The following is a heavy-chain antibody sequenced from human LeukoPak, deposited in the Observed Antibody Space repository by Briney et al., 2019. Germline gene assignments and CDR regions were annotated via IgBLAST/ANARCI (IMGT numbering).Heavy chain of an antibody. CDR3: ARGTMFRGGAKD. J-gene: IGHJ4*02. CDR2: ISSSGSSI. D-gene: IGHD3-10*01. V-gene: IGHV3-48*03. Sequence: GGSLRLSCAASGFTFSSYEMNWVRQAPGKGLEWVSYISSSGSSIYYADSVKGRFTISRDNAKNSLYLQMNSLRAEDTAVYYCARGTMFRGGAKDWGQGTLVTVSS. CDR1: GFTFSSYE.